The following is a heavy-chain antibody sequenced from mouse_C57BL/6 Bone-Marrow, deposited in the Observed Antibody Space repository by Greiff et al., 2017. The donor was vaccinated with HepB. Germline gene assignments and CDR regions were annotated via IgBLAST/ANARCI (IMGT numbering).Heavy chain of an antibody. D-gene: IGHD1-3*01. CDR2: IDPSDSYT. J-gene: IGHJ4*01. CDR3: ARDPLRHYAMDY. CDR1: GYTFTSYW. V-gene: IGHV1-50*01. Sequence: QVQLQQPGAELVKPGASVKLSCKASGYTFTSYWMQWVKQRPGQGLEWIGEIDPSDSYTNYNQKFKGKATLTVDTSSSTAYMQLSSLTSEDSAVYYCARDPLRHYAMDYWGQGTSVTVSS.